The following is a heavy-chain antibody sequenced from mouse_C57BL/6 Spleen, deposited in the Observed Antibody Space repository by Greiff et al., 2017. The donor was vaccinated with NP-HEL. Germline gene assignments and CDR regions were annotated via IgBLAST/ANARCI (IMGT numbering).Heavy chain of an antibody. D-gene: IGHD2-5*01. J-gene: IGHJ4*01. CDR1: GFTFSSYA. CDR3: ARDRAYSNYAMDY. CDR2: ISDGGSYT. V-gene: IGHV5-4*01. Sequence: EVQRVESGGGLVKPGGSLKLSCAASGFTFSSYAMSWVRQTPEKRLEWVATISDGGSYTYYPDNVKGRFTISRDNAKNNLYLQMSHLKSEDTAMYYWARDRAYSNYAMDYWGQGASVTVSS.